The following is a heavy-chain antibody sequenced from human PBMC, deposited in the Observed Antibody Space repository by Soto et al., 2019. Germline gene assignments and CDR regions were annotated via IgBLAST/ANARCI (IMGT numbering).Heavy chain of an antibody. CDR1: GGTFSSYA. CDR2: IIPIFGTA. J-gene: IGHJ6*02. Sequence: QVQLVQSGAEVQKPGSSVKVSCKASGGTFSSYAISWVRQAPGQGLEWMGGIIPIFGTANYAQKFQGRVTITADESTSTAYMELSSLRSEDTAVYYCARGRGYDFLNKDYYYYGMDVWGQGTTVTVSS. V-gene: IGHV1-69*01. CDR3: ARGRGYDFLNKDYYYYGMDV. D-gene: IGHD5-12*01.